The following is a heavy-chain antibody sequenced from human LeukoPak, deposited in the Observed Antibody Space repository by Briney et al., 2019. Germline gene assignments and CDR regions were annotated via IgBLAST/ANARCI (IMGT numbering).Heavy chain of an antibody. CDR3: AKDLAVGTTPRVYAFDV. CDR1: GFTFYDYA. CDR2: VNRDSTTV. Sequence: GGSLTLSCAASGFTFYDYAMHWVRQVPGKGLEWVGGVNRDSTTVAYGDSVKGRFTISRDNARNSLYLQMNSLRTEDTALYYCAKDLAVGTTPRVYAFDVWGRGTMVTVS. J-gene: IGHJ3*01. D-gene: IGHD1-26*01. V-gene: IGHV3-9*01.